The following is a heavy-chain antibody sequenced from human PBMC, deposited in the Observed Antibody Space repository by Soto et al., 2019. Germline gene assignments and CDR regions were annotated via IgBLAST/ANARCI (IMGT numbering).Heavy chain of an antibody. CDR1: GFTFSSYG. CDR3: AKGAHNYYDSSGYYD. V-gene: IGHV3-30*18. J-gene: IGHJ1*01. CDR2: ISYDGSNK. D-gene: IGHD3-22*01. Sequence: QVQLVESGGGVVQPGRSLRLSCAASGFTFSSYGMHWVRQAPGKGLEWVAVISYDGSNKYYADSVKGRFTISRDNYKNTLYLQMNSLRAEDTAVYYCAKGAHNYYDSSGYYDWGQGTLVTVSS.